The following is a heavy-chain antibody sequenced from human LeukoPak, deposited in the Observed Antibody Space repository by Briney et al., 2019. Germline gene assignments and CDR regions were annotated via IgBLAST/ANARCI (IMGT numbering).Heavy chain of an antibody. CDR2: IRFDGSEI. CDR1: GFTSFSGHW. Sequence: GWSLRLSCTVSGFTSFSGHWLNWVRQAPGKGLEWVANIRFDGSEIGYGDSVEGRFIISRDNSKNSLYLQMNSLRAEDTAVYYCATRNNFEYWGQGTLVTVSS. CDR3: ATRNNFEY. V-gene: IGHV3-7*01. J-gene: IGHJ4*02.